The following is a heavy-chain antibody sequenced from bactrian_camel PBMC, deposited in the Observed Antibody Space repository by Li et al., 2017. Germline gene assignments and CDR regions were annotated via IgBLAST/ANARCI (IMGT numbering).Heavy chain of an antibody. J-gene: IGHJ4*01. CDR1: GNTSSIFS. Sequence: QVQLVESGGGSVQAVGFLSLSCVASGNTSSIFSMGWFRQGARNERVGVAAVDVDGLITYAESLRGRFTISKADDKKTLYLQMTGLNLDDTAMYYCTGSLTCGRIWAGHRDFEGQGTQVTVS. CDR2: VDVDGLI. V-gene: IGHV3S53*01. D-gene: IGHD6*01.